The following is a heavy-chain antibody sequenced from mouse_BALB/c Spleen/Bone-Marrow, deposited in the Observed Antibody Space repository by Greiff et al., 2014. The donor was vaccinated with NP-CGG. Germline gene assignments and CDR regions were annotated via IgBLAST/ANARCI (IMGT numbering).Heavy chain of an antibody. CDR2: INPNNGDT. V-gene: IGHV1-26*01. CDR3: ARSDYGYYYYAMDY. J-gene: IGHJ4*01. CDR1: GYTFTDYY. Sequence: EVQLVESGPELVKPGASVKMSCKASGYTFTDYYMKWVKQSHGKSLEWIGDINPNNGDTFYNQKFKGKATLTVDKSSGTAYMQLDSLTSEDSALYYCARSDYGYYYYAMDYWGQGTSVTVSS. D-gene: IGHD2-1*01.